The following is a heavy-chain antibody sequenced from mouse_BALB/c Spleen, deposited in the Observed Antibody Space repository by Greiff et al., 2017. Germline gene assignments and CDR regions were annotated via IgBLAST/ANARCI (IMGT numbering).Heavy chain of an antibody. V-gene: IGHV2-9*02. J-gene: IGHJ4*01. D-gene: IGHD2-10*02. Sequence: VKLLESGPGLVAPSQRLSITCTVSGFSLTSYGVHWVRQPPGKGLEWLGVIWAGGSTNYNSALMSRLSISKDNSKSQVFLKMNSLQTDDTAMYYCASVWGKGAMDYWGQGTSVTVSS. CDR1: GFSLTSYG. CDR2: IWAGGST. CDR3: ASVWGKGAMDY.